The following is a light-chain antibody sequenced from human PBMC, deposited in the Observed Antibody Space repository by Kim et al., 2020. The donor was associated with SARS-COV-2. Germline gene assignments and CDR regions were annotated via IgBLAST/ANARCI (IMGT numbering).Light chain of an antibody. CDR1: RSVTTRS. CDR3: QQFGNLVFT. Sequence: SPGERAALCFRASRSVTTRSLAWCTQKQGKAPRLLIYETSMRATGIPDGFTGSGSGTDFTLTISRLEAVDSAVYYCQQFGNLVFTFGQGTRLEIK. CDR2: ETS. V-gene: IGKV3-20*01. J-gene: IGKJ5*01.